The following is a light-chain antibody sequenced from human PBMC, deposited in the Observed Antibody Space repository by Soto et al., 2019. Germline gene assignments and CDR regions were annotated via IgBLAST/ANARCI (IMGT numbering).Light chain of an antibody. Sequence: QTVVTQEPSLTVSPGGTVTLTCASSTGPVTSDYYPNWFQQKPGQAPRALIYSTTKKHSWTPARFSGSLLGGKAALTLSGWEAGEEGGFFCLVYYGAAGVFGGGTQLTVL. CDR3: LVYYGAAGV. J-gene: IGLJ3*02. CDR1: TGPVTSDYY. CDR2: STT. V-gene: IGLV7-43*01.